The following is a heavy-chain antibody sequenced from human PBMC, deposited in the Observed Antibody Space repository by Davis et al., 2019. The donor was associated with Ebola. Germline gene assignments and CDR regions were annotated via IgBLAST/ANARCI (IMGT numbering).Heavy chain of an antibody. V-gene: IGHV3-23*01. CDR1: GFTFSSYA. CDR3: SRDLKQPPPSYYYGMDV. CDR2: ISGSGGST. J-gene: IGHJ6*02. Sequence: GGSLRLSCAASGFTFSSYAMSWVRQAPEKGLEWVSAISGSGGSTYYADSVKGRFTVSRDNSKKTMYLQMDSLKTEDTAVYYCSRDLKQPPPSYYYGMDVWGQGTTVTVSS.